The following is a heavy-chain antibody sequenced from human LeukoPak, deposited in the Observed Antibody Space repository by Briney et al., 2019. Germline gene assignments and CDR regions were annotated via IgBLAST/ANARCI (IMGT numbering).Heavy chain of an antibody. D-gene: IGHD1-26*01. CDR1: GVSVSSYY. Sequence: SETLSLTCTVSGVSVSSYYWSWIRQPPGKGLEWIGYIYYSGSTKYNPSLKSRVTISLDTSKNQFSLRLSSVTPADTAVYYCARGGNYWPQWWFDPWGRGTLVSVSS. CDR3: ARGGNYWPQWWFDP. CDR2: IYYSGST. V-gene: IGHV4-59*02. J-gene: IGHJ5*02.